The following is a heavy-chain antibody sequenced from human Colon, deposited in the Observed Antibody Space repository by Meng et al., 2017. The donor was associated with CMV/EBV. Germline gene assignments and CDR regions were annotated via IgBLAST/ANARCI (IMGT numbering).Heavy chain of an antibody. V-gene: IGHV3-66*01. CDR2: LFSGGNT. D-gene: IGHD4/OR15-4a*01. CDR1: ELTVSNSY. Sequence: EVHLLESGGGVVQLGGCLLLACPAAELTVSNSYMSWVRHSPGKGLEWVSVLFSGGNTYYAESVKDRFTISRDNSKNTLYLQMNSLRVEDTALYYCATVGLKWVGLVDYWGLGTLVTVS. J-gene: IGHJ4*02. CDR3: ATVGLKWVGLVDY.